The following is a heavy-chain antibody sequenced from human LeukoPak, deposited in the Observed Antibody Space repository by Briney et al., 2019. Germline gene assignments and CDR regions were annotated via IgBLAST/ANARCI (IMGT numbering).Heavy chain of an antibody. J-gene: IGHJ3*02. CDR1: GFTFSSYA. Sequence: GGSLRLSCAASGFTFSSYAMSWVRQAPGKGLEWVSAISGSGGSTYYADSVKGRFTISRDNSKNTLYLQMNSLRAEDTAVNYCAKDSSMVRGAYRDAFDIWGQGTMVTVSS. CDR2: ISGSGGST. V-gene: IGHV3-23*01. D-gene: IGHD3-10*01. CDR3: AKDSSMVRGAYRDAFDI.